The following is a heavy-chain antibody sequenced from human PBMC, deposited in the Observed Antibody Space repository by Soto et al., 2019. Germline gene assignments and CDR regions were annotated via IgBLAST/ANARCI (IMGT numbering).Heavy chain of an antibody. Sequence: QVQLVESGGGVVQPGRSLRLSCAASGFTFSSNGMNWVRQAPGKGLEWVAVISYDGSNKYYADSMKGRFTISRDNSKNTVYLQMDSLRAEDTAVYYCARSDPTSYYYYGMDVWGLGTTVTVSS. CDR3: ARSDPTSYYYYGMDV. J-gene: IGHJ6*02. CDR2: ISYDGSNK. CDR1: GFTFSSNG. V-gene: IGHV3-30*03. D-gene: IGHD3-16*01.